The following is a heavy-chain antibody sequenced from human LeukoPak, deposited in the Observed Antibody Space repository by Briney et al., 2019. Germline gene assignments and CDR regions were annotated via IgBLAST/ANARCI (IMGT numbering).Heavy chain of an antibody. CDR2: IYHSGST. CDR1: GYSISSGYY. D-gene: IGHD5-18*01. J-gene: IGHJ4*02. CDR3: ATWIQLWTRAYYFDY. Sequence: PSETLSLTCTVSGYSISSGYYWGWIRQPPGKGLEWIGSIYHSGSTYYNPSLKSRVTISVDTSKNQFSLKLSSVTAADTAVYYCATWIQLWTRAYYFDYWGQGTLVTVSS. V-gene: IGHV4-38-2*02.